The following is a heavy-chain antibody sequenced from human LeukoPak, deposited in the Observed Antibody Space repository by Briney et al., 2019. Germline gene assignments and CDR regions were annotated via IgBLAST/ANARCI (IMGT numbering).Heavy chain of an antibody. CDR1: GGSISSGSYC. CDR3: ARSRDEYSSGWSPVGWFDP. J-gene: IGHJ5*02. Sequence: SQTLSLTCTVSGGSISSGSYCWSWIRQPAGKGLEWIGHIHISGSTNYNPSLKSRVTISVDTSKNQLSLKLSSVTAADTAVYYCARSRDEYSSGWSPVGWFDPWGQGTLVTVSS. CDR2: IHISGST. D-gene: IGHD6-19*01. V-gene: IGHV4-61*09.